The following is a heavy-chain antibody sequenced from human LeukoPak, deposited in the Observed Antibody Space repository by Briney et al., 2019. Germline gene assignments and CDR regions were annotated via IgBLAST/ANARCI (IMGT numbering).Heavy chain of an antibody. Sequence: GGSLRLSCAASGFTFSSYAMSWARQAPGKGLEWVSAISGSGGSTYYADSVKGRFTISRDNSKNTLYLQMNSLRAEDTAVYYCARRAGAYSHPYDYWGQGTLVTVSS. CDR3: ARRAGAYSHPYDY. CDR2: ISGSGGST. CDR1: GFTFSSYA. D-gene: IGHD4/OR15-4a*01. J-gene: IGHJ4*02. V-gene: IGHV3-23*01.